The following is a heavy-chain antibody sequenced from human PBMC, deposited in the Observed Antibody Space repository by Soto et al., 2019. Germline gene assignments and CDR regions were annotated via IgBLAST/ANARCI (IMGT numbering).Heavy chain of an antibody. D-gene: IGHD1-1*01. Sequence: ASVKVSCKASGYTFTSYYMHWVRQAPGQGLEWMGIINPSGGSTSYAQKFQGRVTMTRDTSTSTVYMELSSLRSEDTAVYYCARDRMAMATTYYYYYYGMDVWGQGTTVTVSS. J-gene: IGHJ6*02. CDR1: GYTFTSYY. CDR2: INPSGGST. CDR3: ARDRMAMATTYYYYYYGMDV. V-gene: IGHV1-46*01.